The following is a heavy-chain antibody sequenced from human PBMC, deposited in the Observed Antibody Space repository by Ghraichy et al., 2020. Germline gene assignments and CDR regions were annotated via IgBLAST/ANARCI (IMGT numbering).Heavy chain of an antibody. CDR2: IYSGGRT. D-gene: IGHD3-22*01. J-gene: IGHJ2*01. CDR1: GFTVSNNY. CDR3: ARHLEIITTDWYFDL. Sequence: SCAASGFTVSNNYLSWVRQAPGKGLEWVSVIYSGGRTFYADSVKGRFTISRDNTKNTLYLQMNSLRSEDTAVYYCARHLEIITTDWYFDLWGRGTLVTVSS. V-gene: IGHV3-53*01.